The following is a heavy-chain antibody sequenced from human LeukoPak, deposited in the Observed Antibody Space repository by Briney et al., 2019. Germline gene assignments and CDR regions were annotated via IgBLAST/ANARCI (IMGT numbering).Heavy chain of an antibody. D-gene: IGHD5-18*01. Sequence: GSLRLSCAASGFTFSSYGMHWVRQAPGKGLEWVAFIRYDGSNKYYADSVKGRFTISRDNSKNTLYLQMNSLRAEDTAVYYCAKDAIQLSYYYYYYMDVWGKGTTVTISS. CDR2: IRYDGSNK. V-gene: IGHV3-30*02. CDR1: GFTFSSYG. CDR3: AKDAIQLSYYYYYYMDV. J-gene: IGHJ6*03.